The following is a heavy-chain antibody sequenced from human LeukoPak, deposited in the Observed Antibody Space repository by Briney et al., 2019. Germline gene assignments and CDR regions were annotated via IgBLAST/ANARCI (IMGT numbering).Heavy chain of an antibody. CDR2: IRSKAYGGTT. V-gene: IGHV3-49*04. CDR3: TAPRTRYFDWLSDY. CDR1: GFTFGDYA. D-gene: IGHD3-9*01. J-gene: IGHJ4*02. Sequence: PGRSLRLSCTASGFTFGDYAMSWVRQAPGKGLEWVGFIRSKAYGGTTQYAASVKGRFTISRDDSKGIAYLQMNSLKTEDTAVYYCTAPRTRYFDWLSDYWGQGTLVTVSS.